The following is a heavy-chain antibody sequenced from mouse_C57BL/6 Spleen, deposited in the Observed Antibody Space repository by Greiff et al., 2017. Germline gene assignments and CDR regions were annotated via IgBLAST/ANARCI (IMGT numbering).Heavy chain of an antibody. CDR1: GFSLTSYA. J-gene: IGHJ4*01. Sequence: VQVVESGPGLVAPSQSLSITCTVSGFSLTSYAISWVRQPPGKGLEWLGVIWTGGGTNYNSALKSRLSISKDNSKSQVFLKMNSLQTDDTARYYCASSIYYYGKEDAAMDYWGQGTSVTVSS. CDR3: ASSIYYYGKEDAAMDY. CDR2: IWTGGGT. D-gene: IGHD1-1*01. V-gene: IGHV2-9-1*01.